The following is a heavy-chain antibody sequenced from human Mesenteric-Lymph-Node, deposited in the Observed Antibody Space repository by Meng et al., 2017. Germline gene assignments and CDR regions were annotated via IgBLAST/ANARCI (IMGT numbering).Heavy chain of an antibody. J-gene: IGHJ5*02. CDR1: GYTFTAYY. V-gene: IGHV1-2*02. CDR3: VTVPCLINTCSPTNWFEP. CDR2: INPNSGAT. D-gene: IGHD3-10*01. Sequence: ASVKVSCKTSGYTFTAYYILWVRQAPGQRLEWMGWINPNSGATNYLQKFQGRVTMTRDTSISTAYMELASLRSDDTAVYYCVTVPCLINTCSPTNWFEPWGQGTLVTVSS.